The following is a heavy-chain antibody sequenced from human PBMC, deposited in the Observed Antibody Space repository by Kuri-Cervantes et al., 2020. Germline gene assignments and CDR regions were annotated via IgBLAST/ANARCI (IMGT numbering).Heavy chain of an antibody. CDR3: ARGGTDYGDRIIDY. CDR1: GYSISSSYY. V-gene: IGHV4-38-2*01. Sequence: SQTLSLTCAVSGYSISSSYYWGWIRQPPGKGLEWIGGIYHSGSTYYNPSLKSRVTIPVDTSKNQFSLKLSSVTAADTAVYYCARGGTDYGDRIIDYWGQGTLVTVSS. CDR2: IYHSGST. D-gene: IGHD4-17*01. J-gene: IGHJ4*02.